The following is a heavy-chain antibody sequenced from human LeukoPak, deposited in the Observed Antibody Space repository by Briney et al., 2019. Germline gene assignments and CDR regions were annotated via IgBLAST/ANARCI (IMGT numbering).Heavy chain of an antibody. CDR1: GYSFTSYW. CDR3: ARHFRYSYGGNEAFDI. V-gene: IGHV5-51*01. D-gene: IGHD5-18*01. CDR2: IYPGDSDT. Sequence: GESLKISCKGSGYSFTSYWIGWVRQMPGKGLEWMGIIYPGDSDTRYSPSFQGQVTISADKSLSTAYLQWSSLKASDTAMYYCARHFRYSYGGNEAFDIWGQGTMVTVSS. J-gene: IGHJ3*02.